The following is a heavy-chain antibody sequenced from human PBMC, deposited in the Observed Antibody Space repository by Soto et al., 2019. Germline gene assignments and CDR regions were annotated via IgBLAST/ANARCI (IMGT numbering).Heavy chain of an antibody. CDR3: AKDPQGYCTNGVCYTAPTFDY. CDR1: GFTFRSYA. D-gene: IGHD2-8*01. V-gene: IGHV3-23*01. Sequence: PGESLKISCAASGFTFRSYAMSWVRQAPGKGLEWVSAISGSGGSTYYADSVKGRFTISRDNSKNTLYLQMNSLRAEDTAVYYCAKDPQGYCTNGVCYTAPTFDYWGQGTLVTVSS. J-gene: IGHJ4*02. CDR2: ISGSGGST.